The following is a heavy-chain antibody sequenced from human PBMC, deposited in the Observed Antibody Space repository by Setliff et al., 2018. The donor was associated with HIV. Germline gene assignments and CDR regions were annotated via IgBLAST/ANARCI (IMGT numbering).Heavy chain of an antibody. J-gene: IGHJ4*02. CDR2: IYSTGNT. V-gene: IGHV4-59*11. CDR3: AKGAGFYGDYTFDY. CDR1: GASISSHY. Sequence: TLSLTCTVSGASISSHYWSWIRQSPGRELEWIGYIYSTGNTNYNPTLQSRVSISMDASKNKFSLKVTSVTSADTAVYYCAKGAGFYGDYTFDYWGQGHLVTVSS. D-gene: IGHD4-17*01.